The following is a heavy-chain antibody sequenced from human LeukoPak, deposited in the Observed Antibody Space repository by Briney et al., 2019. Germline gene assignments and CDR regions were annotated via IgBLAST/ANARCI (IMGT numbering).Heavy chain of an antibody. J-gene: IGHJ2*01. CDR3: ARRGGGVAKGWYFDL. CDR1: GYTFTSYD. D-gene: IGHD3-16*01. V-gene: IGHV1-69*04. CDR2: IIPILGIA. Sequence: SVKVSCKASGYTFTSYDISWVRQAPGQGLEWMGRIIPILGIANYAQKFQGRVTITADKSTSTAYMELSSLRSEDTAVYYCARRGGGVAKGWYFDLWGRGTLVTVSS.